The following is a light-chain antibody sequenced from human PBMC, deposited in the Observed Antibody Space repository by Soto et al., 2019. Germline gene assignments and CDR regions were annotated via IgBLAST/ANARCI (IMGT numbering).Light chain of an antibody. J-gene: IGKJ4*01. Sequence: EIVLTQSPGTLSLSPGERATLSCRASQSVSSSYLAWYQQKPGQAPRLLIYGVSSRATGIPDRFSGSGSGTDFTLNISRLEPEDFAVYYCQQYGSSPLTFGGGTKVEIK. V-gene: IGKV3-20*01. CDR2: GVS. CDR3: QQYGSSPLT. CDR1: QSVSSSY.